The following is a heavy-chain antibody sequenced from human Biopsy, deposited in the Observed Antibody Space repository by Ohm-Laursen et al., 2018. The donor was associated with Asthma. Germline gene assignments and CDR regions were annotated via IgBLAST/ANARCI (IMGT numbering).Heavy chain of an antibody. CDR3: ARTFHFWSPYHAEHYQL. J-gene: IGHJ1*01. Sequence: SLRLSCTASGFTFGDYWMSWVRQVPGEGLEWVANIKHDGTEKNHVDSLKGRFTISRDNAKNSLYLQMNSLRAEDTAVYYCARTFHFWSPYHAEHYQLWGQGTLVTVPP. D-gene: IGHD3-3*02. CDR2: IKHDGTEK. V-gene: IGHV3-7*01. CDR1: GFTFGDYW.